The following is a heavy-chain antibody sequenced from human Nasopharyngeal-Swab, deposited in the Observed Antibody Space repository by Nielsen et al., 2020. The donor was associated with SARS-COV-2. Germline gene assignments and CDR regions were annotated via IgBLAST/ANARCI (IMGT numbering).Heavy chain of an antibody. CDR2: IWYDGSNK. V-gene: IGHV3-33*01. J-gene: IGHJ6*02. CDR1: GFTFSSYG. CDR3: ARGTAMAPVYYYYGMDV. D-gene: IGHD5-18*01. Sequence: GGSLRLSCAASGFTFSSYGMHWVRQAPGKGLEWVAVIWYDGSNKYYADSVKGRFTISRDNSKNTLYLQMNSLRAEDTAVYYCARGTAMAPVYYYYGMDVWGQGTTVTVSS.